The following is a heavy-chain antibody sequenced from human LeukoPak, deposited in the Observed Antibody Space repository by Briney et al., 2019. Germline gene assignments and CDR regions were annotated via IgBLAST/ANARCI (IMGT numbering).Heavy chain of an antibody. CDR1: GFTFSSYG. Sequence: GGSLRLSCAASGFTFSSYGMHWVRQAPGKGLEWVAVISYDGSNKYYADSVKGRFTISRDNSKNTLYLQMNSLRAEDTAVYYCAKWITMVRGAGEYWGQGTLVTVSS. J-gene: IGHJ4*02. CDR2: ISYDGSNK. CDR3: AKWITMVRGAGEY. V-gene: IGHV3-30*18. D-gene: IGHD3-10*01.